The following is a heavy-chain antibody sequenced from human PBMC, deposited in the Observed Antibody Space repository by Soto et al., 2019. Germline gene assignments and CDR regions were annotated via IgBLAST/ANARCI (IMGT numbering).Heavy chain of an antibody. CDR3: ARGSYSSGWYTFDY. J-gene: IGHJ4*02. CDR1: GFTVSSNY. Sequence: GGSLRLSCVASGFTVSSNYMSWVRQAPGKGLEWVSVIYSGGSTYYADSVKGRFTISRDNSKNTLYLQMNSLRAEDTAVYYCARGSYSSGWYTFDYWGQGTLVTVSS. CDR2: IYSGGST. V-gene: IGHV3-66*02. D-gene: IGHD6-19*01.